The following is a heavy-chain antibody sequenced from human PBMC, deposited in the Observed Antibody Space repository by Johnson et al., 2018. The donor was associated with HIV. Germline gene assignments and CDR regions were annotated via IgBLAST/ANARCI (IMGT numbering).Heavy chain of an antibody. CDR1: GFTVSSNY. J-gene: IGHJ3*01. V-gene: IGHV3-66*02. D-gene: IGHD6-13*01. CDR2: IYSGGST. Sequence: VQLVESGGGLVKPGGSLRLSCVASGFTVSSNYMTWVRQAPGKGLEWVSVIYSGGSTYYADSVKGRFTISRDHSENTLYLQMNSLRPEDTAVYFCARDGKYSSIGPDAFDVWGQGTMVAVSS. CDR3: ARDGKYSSIGPDAFDV.